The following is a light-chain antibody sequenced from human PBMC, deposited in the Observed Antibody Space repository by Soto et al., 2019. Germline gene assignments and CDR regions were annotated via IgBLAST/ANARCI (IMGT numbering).Light chain of an antibody. V-gene: IGKV3-15*01. J-gene: IGKJ5*01. CDR3: QQYNEWPTFT. CDR2: AAS. CDR1: QSVSSSY. Sequence: EIVWTQSPGTLSLSPGERATLSCRASQSVSSSYLAWYQQKPCQAHRLLIYAASTRATGIPDRFSGSVSGTEFTLTISSLQSEDFAVYYGQQYNEWPTFTGGQGTRREIK.